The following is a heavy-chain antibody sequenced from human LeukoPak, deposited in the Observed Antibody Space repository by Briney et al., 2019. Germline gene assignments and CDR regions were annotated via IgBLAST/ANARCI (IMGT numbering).Heavy chain of an antibody. Sequence: SETLSLTCTVSGGSISSYYWSWIRQPPGKGLEWIGYIYYSGSTNYNPSLKSRVTISVDTSKNQFSLKLSSVTAADTAVYYCAGGSGWYYYWGQGTLVTVSS. J-gene: IGHJ4*02. CDR1: GGSISSYY. CDR3: AGGSGWYYY. D-gene: IGHD6-19*01. V-gene: IGHV4-59*01. CDR2: IYYSGST.